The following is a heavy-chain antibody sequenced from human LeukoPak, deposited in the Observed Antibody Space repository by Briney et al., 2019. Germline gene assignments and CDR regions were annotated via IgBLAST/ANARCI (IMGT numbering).Heavy chain of an antibody. CDR3: ARDSGGGVVVVTAIYDY. D-gene: IGHD2-21*02. CDR2: MNPNSGNT. CDR1: GYTFTSYD. J-gene: IGHJ4*02. V-gene: IGHV1-8*01. Sequence: GASVKVSCEASGYTFTSYDINWVRQATGQGLEWMGWMNPNSGNTGYAQKFQGRVTMTRNTSISTAYMELRSLRSDDTAVYYCARDSGGGVVVVTAIYDYWGQGTLVTVSS.